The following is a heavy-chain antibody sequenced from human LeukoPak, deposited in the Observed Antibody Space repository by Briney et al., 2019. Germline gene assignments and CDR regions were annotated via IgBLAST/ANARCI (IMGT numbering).Heavy chain of an antibody. D-gene: IGHD2-15*01. CDR2: ISHNGGNT. J-gene: IGHJ4*02. Sequence: PGGSLRLSCEASGFTFSIYAMHWVRQAPGKGLEFVSAISHNGGNTYYANSVKGRFINSRDNSKNTLSLQMGSLRTEDMGVYYCARGYCSGGTCYSSDGPDYWGQGTLVTVSS. CDR3: ARGYCSGGTCYSSDGPDY. CDR1: GFTFSIYA. V-gene: IGHV3-64*01.